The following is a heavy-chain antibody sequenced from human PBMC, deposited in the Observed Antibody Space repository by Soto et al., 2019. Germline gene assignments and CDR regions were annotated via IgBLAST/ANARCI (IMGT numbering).Heavy chain of an antibody. J-gene: IGHJ3*02. V-gene: IGHV3-7*03. CDR2: IKQDGSEK. Sequence: PGGSLRLSCASSGCTFSGYVMSWVRQDPGKGLEWVANIKQDGSEKYYVDSVKGRFTISRDNAKNSLYLQMNSLRAEDTAVYYCARRRRERGSYYFISVDAFDIWGQGTMVTVSS. D-gene: IGHD1-26*01. CDR3: ARRRRERGSYYFISVDAFDI. CDR1: GCTFSGYV.